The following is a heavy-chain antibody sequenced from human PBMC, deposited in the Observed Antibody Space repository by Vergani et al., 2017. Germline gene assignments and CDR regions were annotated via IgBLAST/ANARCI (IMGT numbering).Heavy chain of an antibody. CDR1: GYTFTSYW. J-gene: IGHJ4*02. CDR2: IYPGDSDT. V-gene: IGHV5-51*01. CDR3: ASPNGVRDGYNFHY. Sequence: EVQLVQSGAEVKKPAESLKISCRASGYTFTSYWIAWVRQMPGKGLEWMGIIYPGDSDTRYSPSFQGQVTISADKSINTAYLQWISLKASDTAMFYCASPNGVRDGYNFHYWGQGTLVTVSS. D-gene: IGHD5-24*01.